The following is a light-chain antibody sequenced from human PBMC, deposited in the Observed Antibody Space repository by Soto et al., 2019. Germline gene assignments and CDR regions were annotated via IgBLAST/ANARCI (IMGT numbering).Light chain of an antibody. Sequence: DIQMTQSPSTLSTSVGDRVTITCRASQSISNFLAWYQQKPGKAPKLLIYDASSLFSGAPSRFSSSGSGTEFTLTINNLQPDDFATYYCQQYNGSPPWTFGQGTKVEIK. CDR1: QSISNF. J-gene: IGKJ1*01. CDR2: DAS. CDR3: QQYNGSPPWT. V-gene: IGKV1-5*01.